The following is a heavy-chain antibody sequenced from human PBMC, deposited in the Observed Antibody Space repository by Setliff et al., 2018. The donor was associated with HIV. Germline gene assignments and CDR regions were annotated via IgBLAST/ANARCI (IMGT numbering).Heavy chain of an antibody. CDR1: GGSVSGHY. D-gene: IGHD3-22*01. CDR3: ASRIYYYDESRVLREEGFVP. Sequence: SETLSLTCAVYGGSVSGHYWGWFRQPPGKGLEWIGEITPSGATNYLPSLKSRLTISIDTSKNQFSLKLTSVTAADTAMYYCASRIYYYDESRVLREEGFVPWGQGTLVTV. CDR2: ITPSGAT. J-gene: IGHJ5*02. V-gene: IGHV4-34*01.